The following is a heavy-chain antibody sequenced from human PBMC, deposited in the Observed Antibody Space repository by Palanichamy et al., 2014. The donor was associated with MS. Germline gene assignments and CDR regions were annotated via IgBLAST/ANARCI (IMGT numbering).Heavy chain of an antibody. CDR1: GFTFSTYA. J-gene: IGHJ4*02. Sequence: EVQLLESGGGLVRPGGSLRLSCAASGFTFSTYAMNWVRQAPGKGLEWVSSISGSGSITYYADSVKGRFTISRDTSKNTLYLQMNSLRAEDTAVYYCAKFGSSWSLDYWGQGTLVTVSS. CDR3: AKFGSSWSLDY. V-gene: IGHV3-23*01. D-gene: IGHD6-13*01. CDR2: ISGSGSIT.